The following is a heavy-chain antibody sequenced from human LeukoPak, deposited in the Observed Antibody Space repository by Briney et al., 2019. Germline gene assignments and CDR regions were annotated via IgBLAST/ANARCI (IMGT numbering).Heavy chain of an antibody. CDR1: GGSISSFH. CDR2: IYTSGST. D-gene: IGHD6-19*01. J-gene: IGHJ6*02. Sequence: SETLSLTCTVSGGSISSFHWSWIRQPAGKGLEWIGRIYTSGSTNYNPSLKSRVTMSLDTSKNQFSLKLSSLTAADTAVYYCARDRQWLTSGESYYYGMDVWGQGTMVTVSS. V-gene: IGHV4-4*07. CDR3: ARDRQWLTSGESYYYGMDV.